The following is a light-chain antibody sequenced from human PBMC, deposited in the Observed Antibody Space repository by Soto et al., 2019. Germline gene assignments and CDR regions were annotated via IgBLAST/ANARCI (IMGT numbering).Light chain of an antibody. CDR2: GNS. CDR3: QSYDSSLSGVV. V-gene: IGLV1-40*01. J-gene: IGLJ2*01. CDR1: TSNIGAGYD. Sequence: QSVLTQPPSVSGAPGQRVTISCTGITSNIGAGYDVHWYQQLPGTAPKLLIYGNSNRPSGVPDRFSGSKSDTSASLAITGLQAEDEADYYCQSYDSSLSGVVFGGGTKLTVL.